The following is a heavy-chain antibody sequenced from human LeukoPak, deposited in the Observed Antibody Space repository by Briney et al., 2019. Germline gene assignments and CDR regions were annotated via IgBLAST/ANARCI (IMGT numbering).Heavy chain of an antibody. Sequence: PGGSLRLSCAASGFSLRDHHMDWVRQAPGKGLEWVGRTRNKANSYTTEYAASVKGRFTISRDDSKNSLYLQMNSLKTEDTAVYYCARIRSGNYYSDNWGQGTLVTVSA. V-gene: IGHV3-72*01. CDR3: ARIRSGNYYSDN. D-gene: IGHD1-26*01. CDR2: TRNKANSYTT. CDR1: GFSLRDHH. J-gene: IGHJ4*02.